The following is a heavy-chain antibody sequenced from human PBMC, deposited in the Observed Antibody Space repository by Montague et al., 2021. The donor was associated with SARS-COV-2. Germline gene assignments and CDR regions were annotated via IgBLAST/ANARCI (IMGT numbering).Heavy chain of an antibody. CDR3: AKGREWVTVNVDPPYYSYGMDV. Sequence: SLSLSFAASGFTFSNYAMTWVRQAPGKGPEWVSALSGSGGKTYYADSVKGRFTISRDNSKNTLYLQMKSLRADDTAIYYCAKGREWVTVNVDPPYYSYGMDVWGQGTTVTVSS. CDR2: LSGSGGKT. CDR1: GFTFSNYA. V-gene: IGHV3-23*01. D-gene: IGHD4-17*01. J-gene: IGHJ6*02.